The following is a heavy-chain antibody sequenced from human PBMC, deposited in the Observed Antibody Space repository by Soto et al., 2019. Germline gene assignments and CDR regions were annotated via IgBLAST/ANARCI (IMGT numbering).Heavy chain of an antibody. V-gene: IGHV3-30*18. CDR3: AKENLWPIGELEPEPYYFNY. Sequence: GGSLRLSCAASGFTFSSYGMHWVRQAPGKRLEWVAVISYDGSNKYYADSVKGRFTISRDNSKNTLYLQMNSLRAEDTAVYYCAKENLWPIGELEPEPYYFNYWGQGTQVTVTS. J-gene: IGHJ4*02. CDR2: ISYDGSNK. D-gene: IGHD1-1*01. CDR1: GFTFSSYG.